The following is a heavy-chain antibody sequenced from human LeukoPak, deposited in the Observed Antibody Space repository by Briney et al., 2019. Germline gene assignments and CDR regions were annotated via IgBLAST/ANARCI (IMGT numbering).Heavy chain of an antibody. J-gene: IGHJ4*02. Sequence: ASVKVSCTASGYTFTGYYMHWVRQAPGQGLEWMGWINPNSGGTNYAQKFQGRVTMTRDTSISTAYMELSRLRSDDTAVYYCARDSRGYSGYGDYWGQGTLVTVSS. CDR3: ARDSRGYSGYGDY. CDR2: INPNSGGT. V-gene: IGHV1-2*02. D-gene: IGHD5-12*01. CDR1: GYTFTGYY.